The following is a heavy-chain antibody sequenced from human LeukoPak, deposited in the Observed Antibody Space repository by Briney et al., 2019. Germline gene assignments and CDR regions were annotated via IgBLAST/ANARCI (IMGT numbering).Heavy chain of an antibody. CDR1: GFTFSDYG. J-gene: IGHJ4*02. CDR3: AKVGDGRWLAFDY. D-gene: IGHD6-19*01. Sequence: PGGSLRLSCAASGFTFSDYGMHWVRQAPGKGLEWVAVISNGGSYKNYADSVQGRFTISRDNSKTTLFLQMDSLTADDTAVYYCAKVGDGRWLAFDYWGQGTLVTVSS. CDR2: ISNGGSYK. V-gene: IGHV3-30*18.